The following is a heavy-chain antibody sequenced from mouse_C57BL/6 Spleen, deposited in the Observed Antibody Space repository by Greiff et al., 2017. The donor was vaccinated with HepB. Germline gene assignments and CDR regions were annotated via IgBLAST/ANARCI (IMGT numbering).Heavy chain of an antibody. J-gene: IGHJ2*01. V-gene: IGHV1-19*01. D-gene: IGHD1-2*01. CDR3: ARRLIQDYFDY. Sequence: VQLQQSGPVLVKPGASVKMSCKASGYTFTDYYMNWVKQSHGKSLEWIGVINPYNGGTSYNQKFKGKATLTVDKSSSTAYMELNSLTSEDSAVYYCARRLIQDYFDYWGQGTTLTVSS. CDR1: GYTFTDYY. CDR2: INPYNGGT.